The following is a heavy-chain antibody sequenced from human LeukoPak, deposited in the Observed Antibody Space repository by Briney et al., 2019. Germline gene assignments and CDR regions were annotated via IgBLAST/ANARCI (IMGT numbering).Heavy chain of an antibody. CDR1: GGSFSGYY. CDR2: INHSGST. J-gene: IGHJ3*02. Sequence: TPSETLSLTCAVYGGSFSGYYWSWIRQPPGKGLEWIGEINHSGSTNYNPSLKSRVTISVDTSKNQFSLKLSSVTAADTAVYYCARERYYYGSGSYRDAFDIWGQGTMVTVSS. CDR3: ARERYYYGSGSYRDAFDI. D-gene: IGHD3-10*01. V-gene: IGHV4-34*01.